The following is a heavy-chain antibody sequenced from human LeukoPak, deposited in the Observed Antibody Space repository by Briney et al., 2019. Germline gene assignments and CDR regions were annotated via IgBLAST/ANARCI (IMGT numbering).Heavy chain of an antibody. CDR3: AKDLITIVRGVIISGDY. CDR1: GFTFSSYG. D-gene: IGHD3-10*01. Sequence: PGRSLKLSCAASGFTFSSYGMHWVRQAPGKGLEWVAVIWYDGSNKYYADSVKGRFTISRDNSKNTLYLQMNSLRAEDTAVYYCAKDLITIVRGVIISGDYWGQGTLVTVFS. V-gene: IGHV3-33*06. J-gene: IGHJ4*02. CDR2: IWYDGSNK.